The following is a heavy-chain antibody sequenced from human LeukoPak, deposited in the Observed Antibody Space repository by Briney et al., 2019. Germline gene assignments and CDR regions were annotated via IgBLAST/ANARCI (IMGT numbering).Heavy chain of an antibody. D-gene: IGHD2-2*01. CDR1: GGSISSYY. Sequence: PSETLSLTCTVSGGSISSYYWSWIRQPPGKGLEWIGYIYYSGSTYYNPSLKSRVTISVDTSKNQFSLKLSSVTAADTAVYYCARQGYCSSTSCYYYYGMDVWGQGTTVTVSS. J-gene: IGHJ6*02. CDR2: IYYSGST. V-gene: IGHV4-59*08. CDR3: ARQGYCSSTSCYYYYGMDV.